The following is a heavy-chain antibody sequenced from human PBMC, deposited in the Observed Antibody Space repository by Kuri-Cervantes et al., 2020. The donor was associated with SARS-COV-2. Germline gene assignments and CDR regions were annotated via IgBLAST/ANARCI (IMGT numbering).Heavy chain of an antibody. CDR1: GCTFSNYA. V-gene: IGHV3-30*04. CDR2: ISYDGSSK. CDR3: ARVYEYVRLAWGMDV. J-gene: IGHJ6*02. D-gene: IGHD2/OR15-2a*01. Sequence: GGALRLSCAVSGCTFSNYAMHWVRQAPGKGLEWVAVISYDGSSKYYADSVKGRFTISRDNPKNTLYLQMNRLTIEDTAVYYCARVYEYVRLAWGMDVWGQGTTVTVSS.